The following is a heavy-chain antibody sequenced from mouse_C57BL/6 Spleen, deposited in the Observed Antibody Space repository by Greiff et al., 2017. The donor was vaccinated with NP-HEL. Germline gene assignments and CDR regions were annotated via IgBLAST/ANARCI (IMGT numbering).Heavy chain of an antibody. CDR1: GYTFTSYW. Sequence: VQLQQPGAELVRPGTSVKLSCKASGYTFTSYWMHWVKQRPGQGLEWIGVIDPSDSYTNYNQKFKGKATLTVDTSSSTAYMQLSSLTSEDSAVYYCAREGSYYDYDGFAYWGQGTLVTVSA. J-gene: IGHJ3*01. CDR3: AREGSYYDYDGFAY. CDR2: IDPSDSYT. D-gene: IGHD2-4*01. V-gene: IGHV1-59*01.